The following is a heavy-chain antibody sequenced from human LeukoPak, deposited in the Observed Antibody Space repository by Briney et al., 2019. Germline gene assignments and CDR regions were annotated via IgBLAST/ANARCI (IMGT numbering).Heavy chain of an antibody. CDR2: INSDGSST. D-gene: IGHD6-13*01. CDR3: ARDRGMAAAGKEYFQH. V-gene: IGHV3-74*01. CDR1: GFTFSSYW. J-gene: IGHJ1*01. Sequence: GGSLRLSCAASGFTFSSYWMHWVRQAPGKGLVWVSRINSDGSSTSYADSVKGRFTISRDNAKNTLYLQMNSLRAEDTAVYYCARDRGMAAAGKEYFQHWGQGTLVTVSS.